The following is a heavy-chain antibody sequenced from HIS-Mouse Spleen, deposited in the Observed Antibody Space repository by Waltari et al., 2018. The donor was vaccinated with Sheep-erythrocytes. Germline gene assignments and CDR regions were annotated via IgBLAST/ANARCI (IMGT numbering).Heavy chain of an antibody. J-gene: IGHJ4*02. V-gene: IGHV4-39*01. CDR3: ARHKDTAMVHFDY. CDR1: GGSISSSSYY. Sequence: QLQLQESGPGLVKPSETLSLTCTVSGGSISSSSYYWGWIRQPPGKGLVWIGSIHYSGSTYYNPSLKSRVTISVDTSKNQFSLKLSSVTAADTAVYYCARHKDTAMVHFDYWGQGTLVTVSS. CDR2: IHYSGST. D-gene: IGHD5-18*01.